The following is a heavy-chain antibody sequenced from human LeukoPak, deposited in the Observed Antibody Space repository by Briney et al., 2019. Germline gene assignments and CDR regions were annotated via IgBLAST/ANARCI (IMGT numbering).Heavy chain of an antibody. J-gene: IGHJ4*02. CDR3: ARGGGAVAGTAIFDY. CDR1: GGSISSYY. CDR2: TYYSGST. Sequence: SETLSLTCTVSGGSISSYYWSWIRQPPGKGLEWIGYTYYSGSTNYNPSLKSRVTISVDTSKNQFSLKLSSVTAADTAVYYCARGGGAVAGTAIFDYWGQGTLVTVSS. D-gene: IGHD6-19*01. V-gene: IGHV4-59*01.